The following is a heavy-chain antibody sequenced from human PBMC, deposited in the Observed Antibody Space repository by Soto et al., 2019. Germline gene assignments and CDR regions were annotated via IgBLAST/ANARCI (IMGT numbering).Heavy chain of an antibody. CDR1: GYIFVNYG. CDR3: VMVDNYVTPTPQDV. CDR2: ISPYTGNT. V-gene: IGHV1-18*01. D-gene: IGHD3-16*01. J-gene: IGHJ6*02. Sequence: QVQLVQSGDEVKKPGASVKVSCKASGYIFVNYGIAWVRQAPGQALEWMGWISPYTGNTHSATKVQGRLTMTTDTSTSTAYMDLGSLTSYDTAVYYCVMVDNYVTPTPQDVWGQGTTVTVSS.